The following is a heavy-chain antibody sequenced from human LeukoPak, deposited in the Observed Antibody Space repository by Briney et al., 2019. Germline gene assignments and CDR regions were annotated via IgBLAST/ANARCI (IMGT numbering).Heavy chain of an antibody. V-gene: IGHV3-15*04. CDR3: TTEFWGSYNY. J-gene: IGHJ4*02. CDR1: GFTFSNAW. CDR2: IATKTDGGTT. Sequence: GGSLRLSCAASGFTFSNAWMSWVRQAPGKGLEWVGRIATKTDGGTTDYAAPAKGRFTISRDDSKDTLYLQVNNLKSEDTAVYYCTTEFWGSYNYWGQGAQVTVSS. D-gene: IGHD7-27*01.